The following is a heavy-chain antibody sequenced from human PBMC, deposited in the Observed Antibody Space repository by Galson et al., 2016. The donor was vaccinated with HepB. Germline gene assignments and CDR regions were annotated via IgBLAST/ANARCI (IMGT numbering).Heavy chain of an antibody. Sequence: CAISGDSVSSKSAAWNWIRQSPSRGLEWLGRTYYRSKWYHDYALYVKSRLVINADTSKNHLSLQLRSVTPDDPAVNYCTKEAGRTGWFDPWGQGTLVIVSS. J-gene: IGHJ5*02. CDR2: TYYRSKWYH. CDR1: GDSVSSKSAA. V-gene: IGHV6-1*01. CDR3: TKEAGRTGWFDP. D-gene: IGHD1-26*01.